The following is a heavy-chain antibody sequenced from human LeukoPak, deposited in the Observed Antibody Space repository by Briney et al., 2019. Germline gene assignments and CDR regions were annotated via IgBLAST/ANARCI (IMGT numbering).Heavy chain of an antibody. Sequence: PGGSLRLSCAASGFTFSSYDMHWVRQAPGKGLEWVADVSYDGSQEYYADSVKGRFTISRDSSKNTLYLQMNSLRAEDTAVYYCASHYDTSGYHYFDFRGQGTLVTVSS. D-gene: IGHD3-22*01. V-gene: IGHV3-30*03. J-gene: IGHJ4*02. CDR2: VSYDGSQE. CDR1: GFTFSSYD. CDR3: ASHYDTSGYHYFDF.